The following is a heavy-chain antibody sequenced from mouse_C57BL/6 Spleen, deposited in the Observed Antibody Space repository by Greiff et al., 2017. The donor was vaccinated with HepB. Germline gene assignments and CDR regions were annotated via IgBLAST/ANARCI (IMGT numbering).Heavy chain of an antibody. CDR3: ARGGKNWYFDV. CDR2: IYPGDGDT. Sequence: VQLVESGAELVKPGASVKISCKASGYAFSSYWMNWVKQRPGKGLEWIGQIYPGDGDTNYNGKFKGKATLTADKSSSTAYMQLSSLTSEDSAVYFCARGGKNWYFDVWGTGTTVTVSS. V-gene: IGHV1-80*01. J-gene: IGHJ1*03. CDR1: GYAFSSYW.